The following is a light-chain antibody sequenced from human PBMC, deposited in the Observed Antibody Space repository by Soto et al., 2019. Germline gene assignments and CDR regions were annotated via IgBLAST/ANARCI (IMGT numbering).Light chain of an antibody. CDR2: AVT. Sequence: QSVLTQPASVSGSPGQSITISCTGTSSDVGGYNYVSWYQQHPGKAPKLMIYAVTDRPSGVSSRFSGSKSGNTASLTISGLQAEEEADYYSSSYTSSSTLFGTGTTVTVL. V-gene: IGLV2-14*01. CDR3: SSYTSSSTL. J-gene: IGLJ1*01. CDR1: SSDVGGYNY.